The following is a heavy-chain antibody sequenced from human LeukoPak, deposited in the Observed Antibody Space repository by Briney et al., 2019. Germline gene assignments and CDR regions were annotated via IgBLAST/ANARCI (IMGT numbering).Heavy chain of an antibody. CDR2: ISSSSSYT. CDR1: GFTFSDYY. Sequence: PGGSLRLSCAAPGFTFSDYYMAWIRQAPGKGLEWVSYISSSSSYTNYADSVKGRFTISRDNAENSLYLQMNSLRAEDTAVYYCARDVYYGSGSYFFDYWGQGTLVTVSS. V-gene: IGHV3-11*05. D-gene: IGHD3-10*01. J-gene: IGHJ4*02. CDR3: ARDVYYGSGSYFFDY.